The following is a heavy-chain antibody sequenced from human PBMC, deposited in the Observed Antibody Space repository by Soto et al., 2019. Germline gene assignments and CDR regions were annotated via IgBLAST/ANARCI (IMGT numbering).Heavy chain of an antibody. V-gene: IGHV3-30-3*01. CDR3: ARDPAGAAPGRYYYYGMDG. Sequence: GGSLRLSCAASGFTFSSYAMHWVRQAPGKGLEWVAVISYDGSNKYYADSVKGRFTISRDNSKNTLYLQMNSLRAEDTAVYYCARDPAGAAPGRYYYYGMDGWGQRSTGTVSS. D-gene: IGHD6-13*01. J-gene: IGHJ6*02. CDR2: ISYDGSNK. CDR1: GFTFSSYA.